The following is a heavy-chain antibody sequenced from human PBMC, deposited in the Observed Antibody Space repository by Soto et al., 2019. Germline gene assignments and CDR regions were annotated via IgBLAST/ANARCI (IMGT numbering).Heavy chain of an antibody. V-gene: IGHV4-34*01. J-gene: IGHJ6*03. CDR1: GGSFSGYY. D-gene: IGHD2-8*01. CDR2: INHSGST. CDR3: ARVGRDCTNGVCYRYYYYYMDV. Sequence: SQTLSLTCAVYGGSFSGYYWSWIRQPPGKGLEWIGEINHSGSTNYNPSLKSRVTISVDTSKNQFSLKLSSVTAADTAVYYCARVGRDCTNGVCYRYYYYYMDVWGKGTTVTVSS.